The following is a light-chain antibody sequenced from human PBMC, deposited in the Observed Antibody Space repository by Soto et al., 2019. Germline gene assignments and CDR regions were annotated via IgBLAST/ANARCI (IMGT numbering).Light chain of an antibody. J-gene: IGKJ5*01. CDR2: GAS. CDR1: QSVAGSY. Sequence: EIVLTQSPGTLSLSPGERATLSCRASQSVAGSYLAWYQQKPGQAPRLLIYGASSRATGFPDRFSGSGSGTEFTLTISGLEPEDSAVYYCQQYGSSSEITFGQGTRLEIK. CDR3: QQYGSSSEIT. V-gene: IGKV3-20*01.